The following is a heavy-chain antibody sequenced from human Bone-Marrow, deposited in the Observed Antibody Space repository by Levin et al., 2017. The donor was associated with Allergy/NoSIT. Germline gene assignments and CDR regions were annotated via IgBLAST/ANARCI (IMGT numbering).Heavy chain of an antibody. Sequence: GGSLRLSCAGSEFNFSNYAMHWVRQAPGKGLEWVAVTSFDGRNKYYADSVKGRFTIFRDNSKNTLYVQMNSLRVEDTAVYYCARGIIGDVRVAHKEAFDIWGQGTMVSVSS. CDR3: ARGIIGDVRVAHKEAFDI. V-gene: IGHV3-30*04. CDR2: TSFDGRNK. D-gene: IGHD2-8*02. J-gene: IGHJ3*02. CDR1: EFNFSNYA.